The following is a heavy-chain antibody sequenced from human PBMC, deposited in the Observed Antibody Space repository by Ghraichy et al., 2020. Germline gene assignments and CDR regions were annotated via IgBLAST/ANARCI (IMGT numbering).Heavy chain of an antibody. J-gene: IGHJ6*02. D-gene: IGHD3-22*01. CDR3: AKERDSSGYYSFRGGYYGMDV. CDR1: GFTFSRYG. Sequence: GESLNISCAASGFTFSRYGMHWVRQAPGKGLVWVSLPSCDGSNKFYAGSVQGRFTISRDNSKNTLYLQMNYLRPEDTAVYYCAKERDSSGYYSFRGGYYGMDVWGQGTTVTVSS. V-gene: IGHV3-30*18. CDR2: PSCDGSNK.